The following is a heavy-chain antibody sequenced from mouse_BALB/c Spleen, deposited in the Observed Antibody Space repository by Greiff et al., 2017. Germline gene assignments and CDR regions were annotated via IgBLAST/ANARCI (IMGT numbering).Heavy chain of an antibody. CDR3: ARDEFSMDY. V-gene: IGHV5-4*02. J-gene: IGHJ4*01. CDR1: GFAFSSYD. CDR2: ISDGGSYT. Sequence: EVHLVESGGGLVKPGGSLKLSCAASGFAFSSYDMSWVRQTPEKRLEWVATISDGGSYTYYPDSVKGRFTISRDNAKNNLYLQMSSLKSEDTAMYYCARDEFSMDYWGQGTSVTVSS.